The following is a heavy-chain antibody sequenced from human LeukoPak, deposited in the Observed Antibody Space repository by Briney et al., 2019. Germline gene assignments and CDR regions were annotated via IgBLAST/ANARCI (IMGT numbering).Heavy chain of an antibody. V-gene: IGHV3-48*03. Sequence: GGSLRLSCAASGFTFSSCEMNWVRQAPGKGLEWVSYISSSGSTIYYADSVKGRFTISRDNAKNSLYLQMNSLRAEDTAVYYCAELGITMIGGVWGKGTTVTVSS. CDR1: GFTFSSCE. J-gene: IGHJ6*04. CDR3: AELGITMIGGV. D-gene: IGHD3-10*02. CDR2: ISSSGSTI.